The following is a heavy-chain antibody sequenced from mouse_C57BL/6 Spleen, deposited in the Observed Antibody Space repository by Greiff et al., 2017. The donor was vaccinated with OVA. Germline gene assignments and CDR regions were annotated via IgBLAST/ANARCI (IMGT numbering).Heavy chain of an antibody. V-gene: IGHV1-80*01. J-gene: IGHJ3*01. CDR3: ARFDGYPAY. D-gene: IGHD2-3*01. CDR1: GYAFSSSW. Sequence: VQLQQSGAELVKPGASVKISCKASGYAFSSSWMNWVKQRPGKGLEWIGQIYPGDGDTNYNGKFKGKATLTADKSSSTAYMQLSSLTSEDSAVYFCARFDGYPAYWGQGTLVTVSA. CDR2: IYPGDGDT.